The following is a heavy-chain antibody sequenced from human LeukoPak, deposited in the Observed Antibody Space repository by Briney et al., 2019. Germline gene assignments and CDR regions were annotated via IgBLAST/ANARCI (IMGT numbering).Heavy chain of an antibody. V-gene: IGHV1-18*01. CDR1: GYSFTSYG. Sequence: GESLKISCKGSGYSFTSYGISWVRQAPGQGLEWMGWISAYNGNTNYAQKLQGRVTMTTDTSTSTAYMELRSLRSDDTAVYYCARVSRDTAMPHWGQGTLVTVSS. D-gene: IGHD5-18*01. J-gene: IGHJ4*02. CDR3: ARVSRDTAMPH. CDR2: ISAYNGNT.